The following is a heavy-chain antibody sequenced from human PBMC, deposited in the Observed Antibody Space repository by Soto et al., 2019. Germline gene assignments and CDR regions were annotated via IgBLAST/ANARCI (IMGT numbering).Heavy chain of an antibody. V-gene: IGHV1-45*02. CDR2: ITPFNGDV. CDR1: GYTFPQHY. D-gene: IGHD1-26*01. CDR3: ATGGAGPAPFTWELPDH. J-gene: IGHJ4*02. Sequence: QMQLVQSGAEVKKTGSSVKVSCKASGYTFPQHYLHWVRQAPGQALEWMGWITPFNGDVNYAQKFQERVTIPRDRSLNTAYMEMSSVKSEDTSMYYCATGGAGPAPFTWELPDHWGQGTLVTVSS.